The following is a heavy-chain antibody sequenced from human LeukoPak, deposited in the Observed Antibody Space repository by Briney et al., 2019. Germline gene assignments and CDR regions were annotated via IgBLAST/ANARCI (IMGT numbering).Heavy chain of an antibody. J-gene: IGHJ4*02. CDR1: GFTFSSYG. D-gene: IGHD1-26*01. V-gene: IGHV3-33*06. Sequence: GGSLRLSCAASGFTFSSYGMHWVRQAPGKGLEWVAVIWLDGTKKYYADSVKGRFTISRDNSKNTLYLQMNSLRAEDTAVYYCAKDRVIGGTYNVPDYWGQGTLVTVSS. CDR3: AKDRVIGGTYNVPDY. CDR2: IWLDGTKK.